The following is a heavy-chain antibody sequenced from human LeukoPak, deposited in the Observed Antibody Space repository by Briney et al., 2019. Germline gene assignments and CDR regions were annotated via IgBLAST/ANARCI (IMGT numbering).Heavy chain of an antibody. CDR2: INHSGST. D-gene: IGHD3-22*01. J-gene: IGHJ4*02. CDR3: ARNPVHYYDSSGYSY. V-gene: IGHV4-34*01. Sequence: SETLSLTCAVYGGSFSGYYWSWLRQPPGKGLEWIGEINHSGSTNYNPSLRSRVTISVDTSKNQFSLKLSSVTAADTAVYYCARNPVHYYDSSGYSYWGQGTLVTVSS. CDR1: GGSFSGYY.